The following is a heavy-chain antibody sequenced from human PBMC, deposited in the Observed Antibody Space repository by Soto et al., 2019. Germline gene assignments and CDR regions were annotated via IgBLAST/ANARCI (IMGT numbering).Heavy chain of an antibody. CDR1: GFTFSSYS. CDR3: ARDGVDSSGWYRQLDY. D-gene: IGHD6-19*01. Sequence: PGGSLRLSCAASGFTFSSYSMNWVRQAPGKGLEWVSSISGSSSYIYYADSVKGRFTISRDNAKNSLYLQMNSLRAEDTAVYYCARDGVDSSGWYRQLDYWGQGTLVTVSS. CDR2: ISGSSSYI. V-gene: IGHV3-21*01. J-gene: IGHJ4*02.